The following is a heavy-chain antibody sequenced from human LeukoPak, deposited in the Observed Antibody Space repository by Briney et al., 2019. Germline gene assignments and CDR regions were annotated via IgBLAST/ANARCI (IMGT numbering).Heavy chain of an antibody. V-gene: IGHV3-23*01. CDR1: GFTFSSYA. Sequence: GGSLRLSCAASGFTFSSYAMSWVRQAPGKGLEWVSAISGSGGSTYYADSVKGRFTISRDSSKNTLYLQMNSLRAEDTAVYYCAKDRSDYVWGSYRRPYYFDYWGQGTLVTVSS. J-gene: IGHJ4*02. CDR2: ISGSGGST. D-gene: IGHD3-16*02. CDR3: AKDRSDYVWGSYRRPYYFDY.